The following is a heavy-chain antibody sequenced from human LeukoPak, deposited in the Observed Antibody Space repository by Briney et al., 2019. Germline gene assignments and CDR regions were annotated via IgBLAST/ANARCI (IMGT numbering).Heavy chain of an antibody. D-gene: IGHD3-3*01. V-gene: IGHV1-18*01. CDR3: ARVVMTIFGVVPWYFDY. CDR1: GYTFTRYG. CDR2: ISAYNGNT. Sequence: SVKVSCKASGYTFTRYGISWVRQAPGHGLEWMGWISAYNGNTNYAQKLQGRVTMTTDTSTSTAYMELRSLRSDDTAVYYCARVVMTIFGVVPWYFDYWGQGALVTVSS. J-gene: IGHJ4*02.